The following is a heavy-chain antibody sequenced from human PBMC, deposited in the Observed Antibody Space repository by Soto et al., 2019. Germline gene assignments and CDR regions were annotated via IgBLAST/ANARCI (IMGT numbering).Heavy chain of an antibody. CDR1: GFTFSNYA. CDR2: ISAGRST. Sequence: EVQVLESGGDLVQPGGSLRLSCAASGFTFSNYAMNWVRQAPGKGPEWVSGISAGRSTYYADPVKGRFTISRDNSKSTLFLQMDSLRAEDTALYYCTKVRGDPVWGKGTTVTVSS. J-gene: IGHJ6*04. CDR3: TKVRGDPV. D-gene: IGHD4-17*01. V-gene: IGHV3-23*01.